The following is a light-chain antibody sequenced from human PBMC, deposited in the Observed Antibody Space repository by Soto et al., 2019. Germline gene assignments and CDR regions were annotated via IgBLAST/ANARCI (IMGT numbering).Light chain of an antibody. CDR2: DAS. V-gene: IGKV1-5*01. CDR3: QQYKVYSQT. J-gene: IGKJ1*01. Sequence: DIQMTQSPSTLSASVGDRVTITCRASQYTTNWLAWYQQKPGKAPKLLIYDASTLESGVPSRFSGSGYGIEFTLTISSLQPDDFATYYCQQYKVYSQTFGQGTKVEMK. CDR1: QYTTNW.